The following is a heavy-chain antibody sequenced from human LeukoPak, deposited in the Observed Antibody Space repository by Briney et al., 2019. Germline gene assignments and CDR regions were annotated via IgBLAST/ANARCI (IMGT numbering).Heavy chain of an antibody. V-gene: IGHV3-21*01. J-gene: IGHJ4*02. Sequence: GGSLRLSCAVSGFTFNYYGMNWVRQAPGKGLEWVSSISSDGTYIYYADSVKGRFTISRDTAKNSLYLHMYSLRAEDTAVYYCARAPRGYDFWSGYYPDYWGQGTLVTVSS. CDR2: ISSDGTYI. D-gene: IGHD3-3*01. CDR1: GFTFNYYG. CDR3: ARAPRGYDFWSGYYPDY.